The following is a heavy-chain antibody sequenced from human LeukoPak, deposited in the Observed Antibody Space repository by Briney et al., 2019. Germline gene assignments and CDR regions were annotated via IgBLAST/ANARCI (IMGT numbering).Heavy chain of an antibody. CDR2: ISGSGGST. D-gene: IGHD2-2*03. CDR1: GFTFSSYA. CDR3: ANRPNSMDIVVVPAAIY. V-gene: IGHV3-23*01. J-gene: IGHJ4*02. Sequence: GGSLRLSCAASGFTFSSYAMSWVRQAPGKGLEWVSAISGSGGSTYHADSVKGRFTISRDNSKNTLYLQMNSLRAEDTAVYYCANRPNSMDIVVVPAAIYWGQGTLVTVSS.